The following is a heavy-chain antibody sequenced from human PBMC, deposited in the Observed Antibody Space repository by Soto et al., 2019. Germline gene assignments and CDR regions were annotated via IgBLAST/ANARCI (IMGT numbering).Heavy chain of an antibody. D-gene: IGHD3-3*01. CDR2: IYYSGST. J-gene: IGHJ3*02. V-gene: IGHV4-59*01. CDR3: ARGGITIFGVVMPDAFDI. Sequence: PSETLSLTCTVSGGSISSYYWSWIRQPPGKGLEWTGYIYYSGSTNYNPSLKSRVTISVDTSKNQFSLKLSSVTAADTAVYYCARGGITIFGVVMPDAFDIWGQGTMVTVSS. CDR1: GGSISSYY.